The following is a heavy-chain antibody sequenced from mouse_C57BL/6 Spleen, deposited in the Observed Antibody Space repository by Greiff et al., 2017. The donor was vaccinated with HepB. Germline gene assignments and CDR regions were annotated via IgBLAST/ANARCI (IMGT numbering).Heavy chain of an antibody. CDR1: GFSFTSYA. Sequence: QVQLKESGPGLVAPSQCLSITCTVSGFSFTSYAISWVRQPPGKGLEWLGVICTGGGTNYNSAIKSRLSISKVNSKSHVFLKMNSLQTDYTARYYCARGLYSNYVDYAMDYWGQGTSVTVSS. D-gene: IGHD2-5*01. CDR3: ARGLYSNYVDYAMDY. V-gene: IGHV2-9-1*01. CDR2: ICTGGGT. J-gene: IGHJ4*01.